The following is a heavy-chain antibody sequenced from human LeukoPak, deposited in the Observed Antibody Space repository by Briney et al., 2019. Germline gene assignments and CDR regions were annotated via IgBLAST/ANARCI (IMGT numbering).Heavy chain of an antibody. V-gene: IGHV3-48*02. CDR2: ISSSSSTI. CDR1: GFTFSSYS. J-gene: IGHJ4*02. Sequence: GGSLRLSCAASGFTFSSYSMNWVRQAPGKGLEWVSYISSSSSTIYYADSVKGRFTISRDNAKNSLYLQMNSLRDEDTAVYYCARDYDFWSGYYGPFSYWGQGTLVTVSS. CDR3: ARDYDFWSGYYGPFSY. D-gene: IGHD3-3*01.